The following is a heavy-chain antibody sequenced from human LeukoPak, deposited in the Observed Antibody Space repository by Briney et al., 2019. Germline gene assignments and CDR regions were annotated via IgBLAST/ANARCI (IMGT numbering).Heavy chain of an antibody. CDR3: ASSLRFLEWLPNNWFDP. D-gene: IGHD3-3*01. CDR1: GGSISSGSYY. CDR2: IYTSGST. Sequence: SETLSLTCTVSGGSISSGSYYWSWIRQPAGKGLEWIGRIYTSGSTYYNPSLKSRVTISVDTSKNQFSLQLSSVTAADTAVYYCASSLRFLEWLPNNWFDPWGQGTLVTVSS. J-gene: IGHJ5*02. V-gene: IGHV4-61*02.